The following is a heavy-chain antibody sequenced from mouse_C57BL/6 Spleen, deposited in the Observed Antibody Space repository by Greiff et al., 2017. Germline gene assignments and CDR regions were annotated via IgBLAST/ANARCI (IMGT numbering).Heavy chain of an antibody. CDR3: ARDYYGNY. CDR2: INPSSGYT. Sequence: VQLQESGAELARPGASVKMSCKASGYTFTSYTMHWVKQRPGQGLEWIGYINPSSGYTKYNQKFKDKATLTADKSSSTAYMQLSSLTSEDSAGYYCARDYYGNYWGQGTLVTVSA. D-gene: IGHD2-1*01. V-gene: IGHV1-4*01. CDR1: GYTFTSYT. J-gene: IGHJ3*01.